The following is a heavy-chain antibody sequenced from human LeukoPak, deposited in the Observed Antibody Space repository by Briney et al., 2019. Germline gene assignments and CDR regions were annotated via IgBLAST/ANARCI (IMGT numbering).Heavy chain of an antibody. CDR3: ASGFLDDFWSGHF. Sequence: GGSLRLSCAASGFTFSSYTMHWVRQAPGKGLEWVAVIWYDGSNKYYADSVKGRFTVSRDNARKSLYLQMNSLRAEDTAVYYCASGFLDDFWSGHFWGQGTPVTVSS. V-gene: IGHV3-33*08. CDR1: GFTFSSYT. D-gene: IGHD3-3*01. J-gene: IGHJ4*02. CDR2: IWYDGSNK.